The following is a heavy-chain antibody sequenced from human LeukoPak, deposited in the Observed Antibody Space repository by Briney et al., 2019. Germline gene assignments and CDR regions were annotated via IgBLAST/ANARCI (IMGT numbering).Heavy chain of an antibody. CDR2: INSDGSST. V-gene: IGHV3-74*01. CDR1: GFTFSSYW. Sequence: GGSLRLSCAASGFTFSSYWMHWVRQAPGKGLVWVSGINSDGSSTSYADSVKGRFTTSRDNAKNTLYLQMNSLRAEDTAEYYCASPTYYYDSSGYTGQGYGMDVWGQGTTVTVSS. CDR3: ASPTYYYDSSGYTGQGYGMDV. D-gene: IGHD3-22*01. J-gene: IGHJ6*02.